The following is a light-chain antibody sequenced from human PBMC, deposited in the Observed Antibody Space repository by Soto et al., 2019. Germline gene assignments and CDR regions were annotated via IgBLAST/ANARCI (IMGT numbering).Light chain of an antibody. J-gene: IGLJ2*01. CDR3: LSYTSSYTVV. CDR1: SSDVGTQNY. CDR2: EVS. Sequence: QSALTQPASVSVSPGQSITISCTGSSSDVGTQNYVSWYQQHPDKAPKLMIYEVSDRPSGVSNRFSGSKSGNTASLTISGVQAEDEADYYCLSYTSSYTVVFGGGTQLTVL. V-gene: IGLV2-14*01.